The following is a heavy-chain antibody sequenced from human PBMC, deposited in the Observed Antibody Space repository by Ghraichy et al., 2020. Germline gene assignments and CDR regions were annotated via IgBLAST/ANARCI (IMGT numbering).Heavy chain of an antibody. Sequence: SETLSLTCTVSGGSISSSSYYWGWIRQPPGKGLEWIGSIYYSGSTYYNPSLKSRVTISVDTSKNQFSLKLSSVTAADTAVYYCARHKIHPTNYVWGSYRYPNWFDPWGQGTLVTVSS. D-gene: IGHD3-16*02. CDR1: GGSISSSSYY. V-gene: IGHV4-39*01. CDR2: IYYSGST. CDR3: ARHKIHPTNYVWGSYRYPNWFDP. J-gene: IGHJ5*02.